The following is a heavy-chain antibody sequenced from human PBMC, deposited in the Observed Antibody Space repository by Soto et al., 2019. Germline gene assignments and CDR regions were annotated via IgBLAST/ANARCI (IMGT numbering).Heavy chain of an antibody. V-gene: IGHV4-59*12. CDR2: IYYSGST. CDR1: GGSISSYY. CDR3: ARAYSTQGWFDP. Sequence: PSETLSLTCTVSGGSISSYYWSWIRQPPGKGLEWIGYIYYSGSTNYNPSLKSRVTISVDTSKNQFSLKLSSVTAADTAVYYCARAYSTQGWFDPWGQGTLVTVSS. J-gene: IGHJ5*02. D-gene: IGHD4-4*01.